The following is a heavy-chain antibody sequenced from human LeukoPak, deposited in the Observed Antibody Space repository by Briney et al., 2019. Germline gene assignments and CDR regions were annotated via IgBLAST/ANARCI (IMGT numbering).Heavy chain of an antibody. CDR2: INHSGST. CDR1: GGSFSGYY. V-gene: IGHV4-34*01. J-gene: IGHJ4*02. Sequence: SETLSLTCAVYGGSFSGYYWSWIRQPPGKGLEWIGEINHSGSTNYNPSLKSRVTISVDTSKNQFPLKLSSVTAADTAVYYCARTSELVPLDYWGQGTLVTVSS. D-gene: IGHD6-13*01. CDR3: ARTSELVPLDY.